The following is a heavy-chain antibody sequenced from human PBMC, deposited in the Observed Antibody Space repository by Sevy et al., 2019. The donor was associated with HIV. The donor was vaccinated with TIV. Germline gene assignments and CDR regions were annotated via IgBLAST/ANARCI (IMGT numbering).Heavy chain of an antibody. Sequence: GGSLRLSCVASGFSFIHENMNGVRQAPRKGLEWLSYISTSGSTIYQADSVKGRFTISRDNAKNSLFLQMNSLRVEDTAIYYCVRDWDDKFSYGDSDPAVDCWGQGTLVTVSS. V-gene: IGHV3-48*04. CDR2: ISTSGSTI. J-gene: IGHJ4*02. CDR3: VRDWDDKFSYGDSDPAVDC. D-gene: IGHD2-21*02. CDR1: GFSFIHEN.